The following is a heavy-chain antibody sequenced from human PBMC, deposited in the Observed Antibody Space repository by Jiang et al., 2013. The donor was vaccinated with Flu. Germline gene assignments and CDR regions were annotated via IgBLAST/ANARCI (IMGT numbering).Heavy chain of an antibody. CDR1: GFTFNIYA. V-gene: IGHV3-23*01. Sequence: VQLLESGGGLVQPGGSLRLSCAASGFTFNIYAMSWVRQAPGKGLEWVSSIVNSGGITYYADSVKGRFTISRDNSNDTLYLQMNSLRADDTAVYFCAKDPYSNGGHWFDPWGQGTLVTVSS. CDR3: AKDPYSNGGHWFDP. CDR2: IVNSGGIT. J-gene: IGHJ5*02. D-gene: IGHD4-11*01.